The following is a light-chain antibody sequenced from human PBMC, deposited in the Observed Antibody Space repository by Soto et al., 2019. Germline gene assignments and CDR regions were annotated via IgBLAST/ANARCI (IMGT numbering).Light chain of an antibody. Sequence: QSALTQPASVSGSPGQSITISCTGTSGDVGNYNLVSWYQQHPRKAPKLMIYEVNKWPSGVSNRFSGSKSGNTASLTISGLQAEDEADYYCSSYTSSSTTLYVFGTGTKVTVL. CDR2: EVN. CDR1: SGDVGNYNL. V-gene: IGLV2-14*02. J-gene: IGLJ1*01. CDR3: SSYTSSSTTLYV.